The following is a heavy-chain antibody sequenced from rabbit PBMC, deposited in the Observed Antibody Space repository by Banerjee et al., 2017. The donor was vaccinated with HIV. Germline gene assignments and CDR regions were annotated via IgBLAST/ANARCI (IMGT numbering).Heavy chain of an antibody. CDR2: IYTDGSGSA. D-gene: IGHD4-2*01. J-gene: IGHJ4*01. CDR1: GFSFSTNYW. V-gene: IGHV1S45*01. CDR3: ARDSYAAGAGYGWGWYFNL. Sequence: QEQLVESGGGLVQPEGSLTLTCTASGFSFSTNYWIYWVRQAPGKGLEWIACIYTDGSGSAYYANWAKGRFTISKTSSTTVTLQMTSLTAADTATYFCARDSYAAGAGYGWGWYFNLWGQGTLVTVS.